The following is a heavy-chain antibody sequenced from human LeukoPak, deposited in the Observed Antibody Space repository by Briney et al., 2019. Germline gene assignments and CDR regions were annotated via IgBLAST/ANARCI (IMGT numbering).Heavy chain of an antibody. CDR1: GFTFSNYW. Sequence: GGSLRLSCAASGFTFSNYWMTWVRQAPGEGLEWVANIKQDESEKYYVDSVRGRFTISRDNGKNSMYLQLNSLRAEDTAVYYCVRDTGGSGSYPDYWGQGTLVTVSS. D-gene: IGHD1-26*01. CDR3: VRDTGGSGSYPDY. J-gene: IGHJ4*02. CDR2: IKQDESEK. V-gene: IGHV3-7*01.